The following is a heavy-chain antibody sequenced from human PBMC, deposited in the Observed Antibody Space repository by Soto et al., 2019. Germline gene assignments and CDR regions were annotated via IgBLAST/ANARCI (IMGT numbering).Heavy chain of an antibody. CDR1: GGTFSSYA. J-gene: IGHJ6*02. V-gene: IGHV1-69*13. Sequence: SVKVSCKASGGTFSSYAISWVRQAPGQGLEWMGGIIPIFGTANYAQKFQGRVTVTADESTSTAYMELSSLRSEDPAVYYCARGRTALVANYYGMDVWGQGTTVTVSS. CDR3: ARGRTALVANYYGMDV. CDR2: IIPIFGTA. D-gene: IGHD5-18*01.